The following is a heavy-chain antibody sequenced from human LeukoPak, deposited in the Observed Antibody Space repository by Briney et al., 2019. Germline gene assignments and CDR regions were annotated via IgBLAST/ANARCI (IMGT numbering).Heavy chain of an antibody. D-gene: IGHD3-22*01. CDR2: IWYDGSNK. V-gene: IGHV3-33*06. CDR3: AKDQPLDGYDSSGSSDY. Sequence: PGRSLRLSCAASGFTFSSYGMHWVRQAPGKGLEWVAVIWYDGSNKYYADSVKGRFTISRDNSKNTLYLQMNSLRAEDTAVYYCAKDQPLDGYDSSGSSDYWGQGTLVTVSS. J-gene: IGHJ4*02. CDR1: GFTFSSYG.